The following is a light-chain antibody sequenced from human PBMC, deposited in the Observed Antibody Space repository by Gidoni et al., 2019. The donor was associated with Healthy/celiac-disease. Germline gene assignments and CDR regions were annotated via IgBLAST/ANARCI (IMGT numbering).Light chain of an antibody. CDR3: QQRSNWPLYT. CDR1: QSVSSY. CDR2: DAS. V-gene: IGKV3-11*01. J-gene: IGKJ2*01. Sequence: EIVLTQSPATLSLSPGERATLSCRASQSVSSYLAWYQPKPGRAPRLLIYDASNRATGIPARFSGSGSGTDFTLTISSLEPEDFAVYYCQQRSNWPLYTFGQGTKLEIK.